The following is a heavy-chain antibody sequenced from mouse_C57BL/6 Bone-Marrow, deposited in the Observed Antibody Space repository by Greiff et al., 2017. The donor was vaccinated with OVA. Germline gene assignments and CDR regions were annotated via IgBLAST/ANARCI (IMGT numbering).Heavy chain of an antibody. V-gene: IGHV1-54*01. Sequence: QVQLQQSGAELVRPGTSVKVSCKASGYAFTNYLIEWVKQRPGQGLEWIGVINPGSGGTNYNEKFKGKATLTADKSSSTAYMQLSSLTSEDSAVYFCARGGLGNFYYFDYWGKGTTLTVSS. J-gene: IGHJ2*01. CDR3: ARGGLGNFYYFDY. CDR1: GYAFTNYL. D-gene: IGHD2-1*01. CDR2: INPGSGGT.